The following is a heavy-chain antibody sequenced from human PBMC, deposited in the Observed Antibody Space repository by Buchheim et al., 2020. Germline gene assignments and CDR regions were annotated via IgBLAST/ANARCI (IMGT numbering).Heavy chain of an antibody. V-gene: IGHV3-72*01. CDR3: VVVTAIYYYYYMDV. D-gene: IGHD2-21*02. CDR1: GFTFSDHY. Sequence: EVQLVESGGGLVQPGGSLRLSCAASGFTFSDHYMDWVRQAPGKGLEWVGRPRNKANSYTTAYAASVKGRFTISRDDSKNSLYLQMNSLKTEDTAVYYCVVVTAIYYYYYMDVWGKGTT. J-gene: IGHJ6*03. CDR2: PRNKANSYTT.